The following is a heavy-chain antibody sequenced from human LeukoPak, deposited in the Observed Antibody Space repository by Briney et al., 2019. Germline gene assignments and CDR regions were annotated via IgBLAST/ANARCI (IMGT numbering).Heavy chain of an antibody. CDR2: IIPIFGTA. CDR1: GGTFSSYA. D-gene: IGHD2-2*01. CDR3: AREYCSSTSCYSYYYGMDV. Sequence: GASVKVSCKASGGTFSSYAISWVRQAPGQGLEWMGGIIPIFGTANYAQKFQGRVTITADESTSTAYMELSSLRSEDTAVYYCAREYCSSTSCYSYYYGMDVWGQGTTVTVSS. V-gene: IGHV1-69*13. J-gene: IGHJ6*02.